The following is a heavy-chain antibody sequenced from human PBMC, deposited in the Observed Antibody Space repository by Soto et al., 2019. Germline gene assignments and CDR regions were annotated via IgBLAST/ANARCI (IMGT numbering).Heavy chain of an antibody. J-gene: IGHJ4*02. V-gene: IGHV3-72*01. CDR1: GFTFSDHY. D-gene: IGHD2-2*01. CDR2: IRNKANSYTT. Sequence: PGGSLRLSCAASGFTFSDHYMDWVRQAPGKGLEWVGRIRNKANSYTTEYAASVKGRFTISRDDSKNSLYLQMNSLKTEDTAVYYCVRPNPAYYFDNWGQGTLVTVSS. CDR3: VRPNPAYYFDN.